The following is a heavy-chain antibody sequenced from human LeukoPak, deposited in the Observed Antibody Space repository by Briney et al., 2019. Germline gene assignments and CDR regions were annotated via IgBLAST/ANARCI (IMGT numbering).Heavy chain of an antibody. D-gene: IGHD5-18*01. V-gene: IGHV3-7*01. CDR2: MKRDGGEK. J-gene: IGHJ4*02. Sequence: PGGSLRLSCEASTFTFTPGWMSWVRQAPGKGLEWVAMMKRDGGEKHYVDSVRGRFTISRGNAKNSLYLQMDSLRDEDTAVYYCASLDTAHPSGVHWGQGTLVTVSS. CDR3: ASLDTAHPSGVH. CDR1: TFTFTPGW.